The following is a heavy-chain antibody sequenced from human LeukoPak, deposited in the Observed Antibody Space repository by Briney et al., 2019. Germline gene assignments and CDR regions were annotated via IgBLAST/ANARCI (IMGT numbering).Heavy chain of an antibody. D-gene: IGHD2-21*02. CDR2: ISSSSNSI. J-gene: IGHJ5*02. CDR1: GFTFSNYN. Sequence: GGSLRLSCAASGFTFSNYNMNWVRQSPGKGLEWLSYISSSSNSIYYADSVKGRFTISRDNARNSLYLQMNSLRAEDTAVYYCARGVTSDPWGQGTLVTVSS. V-gene: IGHV3-48*01. CDR3: ARGVTSDP.